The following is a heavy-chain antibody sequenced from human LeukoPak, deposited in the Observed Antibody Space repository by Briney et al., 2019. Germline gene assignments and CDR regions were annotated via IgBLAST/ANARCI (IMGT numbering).Heavy chain of an antibody. V-gene: IGHV3-74*01. CDR1: GLSFSNYW. CDR3: ASAYTYVRLGDH. J-gene: IGHJ4*02. D-gene: IGHD3-10*02. CDR2: TNLHGTAV. Sequence: PGGSLRLSRAVSGLSFSNYWMHWVRQAPGKGLVWVARTNLHGTAVDYADSVKGRFTISRDNSKNMLFLEMNSLRAEDTAVYYCASAYTYVRLGDHWGQGTLVTVSP.